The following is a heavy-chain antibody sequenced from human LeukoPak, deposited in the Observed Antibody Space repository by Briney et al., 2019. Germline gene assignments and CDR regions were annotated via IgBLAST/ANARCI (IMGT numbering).Heavy chain of an antibody. D-gene: IGHD2-15*01. J-gene: IGHJ4*02. V-gene: IGHV3-23*01. Sequence: PGGSLRLSCAASGFTFSSYAMGWVRQAPGKGLEWVSLITGSGGSTFYADSVKGRFTISRDNSKSTLYPQMNSLRAEDTAVYYCAIDSRDIAWYFDFWGQGTLVTVSS. CDR3: AIDSRDIAWYFDF. CDR2: ITGSGGST. CDR1: GFTFSSYA.